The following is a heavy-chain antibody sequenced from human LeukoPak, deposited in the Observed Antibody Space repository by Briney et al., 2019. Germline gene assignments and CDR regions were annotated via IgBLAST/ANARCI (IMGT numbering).Heavy chain of an antibody. J-gene: IGHJ4*02. CDR3: ARGPIRYGDYLDY. CDR2: INPSGGST. V-gene: IGHV1-46*01. CDR1: GYTFTSYY. Sequence: ASVTVSCTASGYTFTSYYMHWVRQAPGQGLEWMGIINPSGGSTSYAQKFQGRVTMTRDTSTSTVYMELSSPRSEDTAVYYCARGPIRYGDYLDYWGQGTLVTVSS. D-gene: IGHD4-17*01.